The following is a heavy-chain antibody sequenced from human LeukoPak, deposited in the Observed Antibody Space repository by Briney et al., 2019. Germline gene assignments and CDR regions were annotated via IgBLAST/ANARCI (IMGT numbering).Heavy chain of an antibody. D-gene: IGHD2-2*02. V-gene: IGHV4-34*01. J-gene: IGHJ4*02. Sequence: SETLSLTCTISGDSISDYYWSWIRQTPGEGLQWIGGIKHSGSTDYNPSLKSRVTMSVDTSKNQFSLKLTSVTAADTAVYYCARPNCSSTSCYTLVPYWGQGTLVTVSS. CDR3: ARPNCSSTSCYTLVPY. CDR1: GDSISDYY. CDR2: IKHSGST.